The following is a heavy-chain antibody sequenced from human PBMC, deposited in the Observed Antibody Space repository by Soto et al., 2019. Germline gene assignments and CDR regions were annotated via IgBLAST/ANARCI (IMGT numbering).Heavy chain of an antibody. Sequence: SETLSLTCVISGDSVSSNGACWNWIRQSPSRGLQWLGRIYYRSKWFHDYAASVESRMAINPDTSRNQFSLQLNYVTPEDTAVYYCARVHCSAGTCLDGLDFWGQGTTVTVSS. J-gene: IGHJ6*02. CDR1: GDSVSSNGAC. V-gene: IGHV6-1*01. CDR2: IYYRSKWFH. D-gene: IGHD2-15*01. CDR3: ARVHCSAGTCLDGLDF.